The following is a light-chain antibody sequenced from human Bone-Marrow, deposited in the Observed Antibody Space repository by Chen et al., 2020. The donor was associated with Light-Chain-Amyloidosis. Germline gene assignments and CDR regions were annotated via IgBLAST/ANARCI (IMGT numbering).Light chain of an antibody. Sequence: SYVLTQPSSVSVAPGPTATSACGGNNIGSTSVHWYQQTPGQAPLLVVYDDSDRPSGIPERLSGSNSGNTATLTISRVEAGDEADYYCQVWDRSSDRPVVGGGTKLTVL. V-gene: IGLV3-21*02. CDR2: DDS. CDR1: NIGSTS. J-gene: IGLJ3*02. CDR3: QVWDRSSDRPV.